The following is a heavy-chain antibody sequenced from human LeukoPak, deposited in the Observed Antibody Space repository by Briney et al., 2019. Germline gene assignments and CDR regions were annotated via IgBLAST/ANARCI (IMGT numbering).Heavy chain of an antibody. CDR2: ISAYNGNT. V-gene: IGHV1-18*01. J-gene: IGHJ4*02. Sequence: ASVKVSCKASGYTFTSYGISWVRQAPGQGLERMGWISAYNGNTNYAQKFQGRVTMTTDTSTSTAYMELSSLRSEDTAVYYCAREESGGYFDYGGQGSLVTVSS. CDR3: AREESGGYFDY. D-gene: IGHD2-8*02. CDR1: GYTFTSYG.